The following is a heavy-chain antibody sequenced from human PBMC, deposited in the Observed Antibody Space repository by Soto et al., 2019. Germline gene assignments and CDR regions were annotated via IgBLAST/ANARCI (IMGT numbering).Heavy chain of an antibody. D-gene: IGHD6-13*01. CDR1: GGSFSGYY. Sequence: NPSETLSLTCAVYGGSFSGYYWSWIRQPPGKGLEWIGEINHSGSTNHNPSLKSRVTISVDTSKNQFSLKLSSVTAADTAVYYCARGRKDYSSSWYVDWGQGTLVTVS. CDR2: INHSGST. V-gene: IGHV4-34*01. J-gene: IGHJ4*02. CDR3: ARGRKDYSSSWYVD.